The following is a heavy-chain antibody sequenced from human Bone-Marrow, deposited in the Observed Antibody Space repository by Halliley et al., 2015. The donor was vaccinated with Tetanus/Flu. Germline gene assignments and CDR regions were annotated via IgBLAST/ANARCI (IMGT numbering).Heavy chain of an antibody. CDR2: MLGNGDST. Sequence: VSGMLGNGDSTYAAAPVKGRFPISRDIPKSTVYLQRNSLTANDTAVYYCASRRSVGTTYFEYWGQGTLVTVSS. J-gene: IGHJ4*02. D-gene: IGHD1-1*01. CDR3: ASRRSVGTTYFEY. V-gene: IGHV3-23*01.